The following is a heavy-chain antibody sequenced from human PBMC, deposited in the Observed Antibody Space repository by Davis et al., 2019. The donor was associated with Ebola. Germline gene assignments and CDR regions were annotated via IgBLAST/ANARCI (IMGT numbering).Heavy chain of an antibody. Sequence: GGSLRLSCAASGFTFSSYGMHWVRQAPGKGLEWVAVISYDGSNKYYAGSVKGRFTISRDNSKNTLYLQMNRLRPEDTAVYYCAKDDYLQRWGGFDVWGQGTMVTVSS. CDR2: ISYDGSNK. CDR3: AKDDYLQRWGGFDV. D-gene: IGHD3-16*01. V-gene: IGHV3-30*18. CDR1: GFTFSSYG. J-gene: IGHJ3*01.